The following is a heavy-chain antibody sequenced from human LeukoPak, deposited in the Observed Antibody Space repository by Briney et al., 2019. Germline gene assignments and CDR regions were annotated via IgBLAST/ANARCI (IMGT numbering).Heavy chain of an antibody. CDR1: GGSISSYC. V-gene: IGHV4-59*01. CDR2: IYYSGTT. CDR3: ARDRLYYFDY. J-gene: IGHJ4*02. Sequence: PSETLSLTCTVSGGSISSYCWSWIRQPPGKGLEWIGYIYYSGTTNYNPSLKSRVTISVDTSKNQFSLNLSSVTAADTAVYYCARDRLYYFDYWGQGTLVTVSS.